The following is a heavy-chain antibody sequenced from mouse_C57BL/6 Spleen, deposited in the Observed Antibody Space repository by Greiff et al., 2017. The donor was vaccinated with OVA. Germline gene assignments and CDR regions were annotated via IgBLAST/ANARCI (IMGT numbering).Heavy chain of an antibody. CDR2: IWSGGST. V-gene: IGHV2-2*01. Sequence: QVQLQQSGPGLVQPSQSLSITCTVSGFSLTSYGVHWVRQSPGKGLEWLGVIWSGGSTDYYAAFISRLSISKDNSKSQFFCKMNSLQADDTAIYYCARNWGTTVVPTFAYWGQGTLVTVSA. CDR3: ARNWGTTVVPTFAY. J-gene: IGHJ3*01. CDR1: GFSLTSYG. D-gene: IGHD1-1*01.